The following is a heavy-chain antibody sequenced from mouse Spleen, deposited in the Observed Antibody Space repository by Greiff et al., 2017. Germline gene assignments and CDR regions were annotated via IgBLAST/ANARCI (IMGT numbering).Heavy chain of an antibody. V-gene: IGHV1-42*01. Sequence: SGPELVKPGASVKISCKASGYSFTGYYMNWVKQSPEKSLEWIGEINPSTGGTTYNQKFKAKATLTVDKSSSTAYMQLKSLTSEDSAVYYCARFRFTTATYDYWGQGTTLTVSS. CDR1: GYSFTGYY. CDR3: ARFRFTTATYDY. D-gene: IGHD1-2*01. CDR2: INPSTGGT. J-gene: IGHJ2*01.